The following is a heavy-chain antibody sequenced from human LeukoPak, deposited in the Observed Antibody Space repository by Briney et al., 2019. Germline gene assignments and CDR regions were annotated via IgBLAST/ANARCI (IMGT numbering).Heavy chain of an antibody. CDR3: ARRSSGYYWYAFDI. Sequence: SETLSLTCTVSGGSISSYYWSWIRQPPGKGLEWIGYIYYSRSTNYNPSLKSRVTISVDTSKNQFSLKLSSVTAADTAVYYCARRSSGYYWYAFDIWGQGTMVTVSS. CDR2: IYYSRST. V-gene: IGHV4-59*08. CDR1: GGSISSYY. J-gene: IGHJ3*02. D-gene: IGHD3-22*01.